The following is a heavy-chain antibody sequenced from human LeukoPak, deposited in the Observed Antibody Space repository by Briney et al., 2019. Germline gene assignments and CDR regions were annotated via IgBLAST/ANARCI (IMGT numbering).Heavy chain of an antibody. CDR1: GGTFSSYA. Sequence: VASVKVSCKASGGTFSSYAISWVRQAPGQGLEWMGGIIPIFGTANYAQKFQGRVTITADKSTSTAYMELSSLRSEDTAVYYCARVGGPLGSCSGGSCPNWFDPWGQGTLVTVSS. V-gene: IGHV1-69*06. CDR3: ARVGGPLGSCSGGSCPNWFDP. CDR2: IIPIFGTA. D-gene: IGHD2-15*01. J-gene: IGHJ5*02.